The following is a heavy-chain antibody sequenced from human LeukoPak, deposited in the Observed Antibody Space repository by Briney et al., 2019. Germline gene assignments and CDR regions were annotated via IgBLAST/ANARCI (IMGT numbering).Heavy chain of an antibody. V-gene: IGHV3-23*03. Sequence: GGSLRLSCAASGFTFSSYAMSWVRQAPGKGLEWVSVIYSGGSTCYADSVKGRFTISRDNSKNTLYLQMNSLRAEDTAIYYCATHSSSWSFDYWGRGTLVTVSS. CDR1: GFTFSSYA. CDR2: IYSGGST. CDR3: ATHSSSWSFDY. J-gene: IGHJ4*02. D-gene: IGHD6-13*01.